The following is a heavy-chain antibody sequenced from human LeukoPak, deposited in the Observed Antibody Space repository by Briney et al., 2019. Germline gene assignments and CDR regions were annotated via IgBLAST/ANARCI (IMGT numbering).Heavy chain of an antibody. CDR3: ARVVTYGSGSYPDC. CDR1: GFTFSSYS. V-gene: IGHV3-21*01. CDR2: ISSGSSYI. Sequence: GGSLRLSCAASGFTFSSYSMNWVRQAPGKGLEWVSSISSGSSYIYYADSVKGRFTISRDNAKNSLYLQMNSLRAEDTAVYYCARVVTYGSGSYPDCWGQGTLVTVSS. J-gene: IGHJ4*02. D-gene: IGHD3-10*01.